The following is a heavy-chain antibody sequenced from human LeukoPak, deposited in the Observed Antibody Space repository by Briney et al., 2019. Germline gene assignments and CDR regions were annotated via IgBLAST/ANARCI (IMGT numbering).Heavy chain of an antibody. CDR3: AKAPLRYFDWFRGYFDY. Sequence: GGSLRLTCAASGFTFSSYAMSWVRQAPGKGLEWVSAISGSGGSTYYADSVKGRFTISRDNSKNTLYLQMNSLRAEDTAVYYCAKAPLRYFDWFRGYFDYWGQGTLVTVSS. J-gene: IGHJ4*02. D-gene: IGHD3-9*01. CDR2: ISGSGGST. V-gene: IGHV3-23*01. CDR1: GFTFSSYA.